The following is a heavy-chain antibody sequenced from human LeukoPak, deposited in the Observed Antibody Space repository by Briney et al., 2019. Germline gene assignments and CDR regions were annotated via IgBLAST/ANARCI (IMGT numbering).Heavy chain of an antibody. J-gene: IGHJ3*02. CDR2: IRYDGSNK. D-gene: IGHD3-22*01. Sequence: GGSLRLSCAASGFTFSSYGMHWVRQAPGKGLEWVAVIRYDGSNKYYADSVKGRFTISRDNSKNTLYLQMNSLRAEDTAVYYCARAQYYYNSGVYLHEDVFDIGGQGKMATVS. CDR1: GFTFSSYG. V-gene: IGHV3-33*01. CDR3: ARAQYYYNSGVYLHEDVFDI.